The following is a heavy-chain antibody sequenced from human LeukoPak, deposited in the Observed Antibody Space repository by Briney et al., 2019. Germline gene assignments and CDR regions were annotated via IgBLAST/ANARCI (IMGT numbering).Heavy chain of an antibody. CDR2: ISSSSSYI. Sequence: GGSLRLSCAASGFTFSSYSMNWVRQAPGKGLEWVSSISSSSSYIYYADSVKGRFTISRDNAKNSLYLQMNSLRAEDTAVYYCARDGPAAIRMDVWGKGTTVTVPS. CDR3: ARDGPAAIRMDV. D-gene: IGHD2-2*01. CDR1: GFTFSSYS. V-gene: IGHV3-21*01. J-gene: IGHJ6*03.